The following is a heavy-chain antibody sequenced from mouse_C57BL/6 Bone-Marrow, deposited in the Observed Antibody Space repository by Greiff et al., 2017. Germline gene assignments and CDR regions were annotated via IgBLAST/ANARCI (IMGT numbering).Heavy chain of an antibody. CDR2: INPNYGTT. J-gene: IGHJ2*01. CDR1: GYSFTDYN. V-gene: IGHV1-39*01. CDR3: ARWGKYDYDGGYFDY. D-gene: IGHD2-4*01. Sequence: EVKLMESGPELVKPGASVKISCKASGYSFTDYNINWVKQSNGKSLEWIGVINPNYGTTSYNQKFKGKATLTVDQSSSTAYMQLNSLTSEDSAVYYCARWGKYDYDGGYFDYWGQGTTLTVSS.